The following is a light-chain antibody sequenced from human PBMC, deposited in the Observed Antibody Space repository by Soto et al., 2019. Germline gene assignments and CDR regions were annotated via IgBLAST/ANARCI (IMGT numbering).Light chain of an antibody. Sequence: QSVLTQPPSASGTPGQRVTISCSGSSSNIGSYTVYWYQQFPGTAPKLLIYGNNQRPSGVPDRFSGSKSGTSASLAISGLQSEDEADYYCAAWDDSPNGVVFGGGTKLTVL. CDR3: AAWDDSPNGVV. CDR1: SSNIGSYT. J-gene: IGLJ2*01. V-gene: IGLV1-44*01. CDR2: GNN.